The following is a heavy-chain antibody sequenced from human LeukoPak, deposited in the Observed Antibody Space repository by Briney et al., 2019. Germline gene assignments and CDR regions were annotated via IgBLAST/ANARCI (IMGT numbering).Heavy chain of an antibody. D-gene: IGHD2-21*02. CDR3: ARSYCGGDCYTILGFDY. J-gene: IGHJ4*02. Sequence: SETLSLTCTVSGGSISSSSYYWGWIRQPPGKGLEWIGSIYYSGSTYYNPSLKSRVTISVDTSKNQFSLKLGSVTAADTAVYYCARSYCGGDCYTILGFDYWGQGTLVTVSS. CDR2: IYYSGST. CDR1: GGSISSSSYY. V-gene: IGHV4-39*07.